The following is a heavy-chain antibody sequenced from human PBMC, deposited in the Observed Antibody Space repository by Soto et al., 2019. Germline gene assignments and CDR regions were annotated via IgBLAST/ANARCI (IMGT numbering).Heavy chain of an antibody. CDR3: AKDVEDYYDILFPADY. V-gene: IGHV3-23*01. Sequence: GGSLRLSCAASGFTFSSYAMSWVRQAPGKGLEWVSAISGSGGSTYYADSVKGRFTISRDNSKNTLYLQMNSLRAEDTAVYYCAKDVEDYYDILFPADYRGQGTLVTVSS. CDR2: ISGSGGST. CDR1: GFTFSSYA. J-gene: IGHJ4*02. D-gene: IGHD3-9*01.